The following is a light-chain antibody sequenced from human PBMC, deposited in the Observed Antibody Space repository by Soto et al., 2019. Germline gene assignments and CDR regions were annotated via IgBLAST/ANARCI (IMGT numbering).Light chain of an antibody. CDR1: QSVGSTY. J-gene: IGKJ3*01. CDR3: QQYGTSPLT. Sequence: EIVLKQSPGTLSLSPGERATLSCRASQSVGSTYLAWYQQKPGQAPKLLIYGVSSRATGIPDRFSGSGSGTDFTLTISRLEPEDFAVYYCQQYGTSPLTFGPGTKVDI. CDR2: GVS. V-gene: IGKV3-20*01.